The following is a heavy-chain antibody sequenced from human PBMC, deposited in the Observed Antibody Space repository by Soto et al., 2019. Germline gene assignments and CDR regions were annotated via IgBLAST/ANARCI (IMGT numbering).Heavy chain of an antibody. D-gene: IGHD5-18*01. Sequence: QVQLQQWGAGLLKPSETLSLTCAVYGGSFSGYYWSWIRQPPGKGLEWSGEINHSGRTNYNPSLKRRVTISVDTSKYQFSLKLSSVTAPDTAVYYCARGGRYSYGLRPTHSPHYYYFGMDVWGQGTTVTVSS. CDR2: INHSGRT. V-gene: IGHV4-34*01. CDR3: ARGGRYSYGLRPTHSPHYYYFGMDV. CDR1: GGSFSGYY. J-gene: IGHJ6*02.